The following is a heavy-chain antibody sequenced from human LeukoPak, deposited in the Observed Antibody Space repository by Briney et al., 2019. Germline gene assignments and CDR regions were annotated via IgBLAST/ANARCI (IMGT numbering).Heavy chain of an antibody. CDR3: ARRAGAYSHPYDY. V-gene: IGHV3-23*01. CDR1: GFTFSSYG. D-gene: IGHD4/OR15-4a*01. CDR2: ISGSGGST. Sequence: GGTLRLSCAASGFTFSSYGMSWVRQAPGKGLEWVSAISGSGGSTYYADSVKGRFTISRDNSKNTLYLQMNSLRAEDTAVYYCARRAGAYSHPYDYWGQGTLVTVSS. J-gene: IGHJ4*02.